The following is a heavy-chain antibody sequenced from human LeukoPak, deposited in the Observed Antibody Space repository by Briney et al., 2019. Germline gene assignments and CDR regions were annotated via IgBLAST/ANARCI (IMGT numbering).Heavy chain of an antibody. Sequence: ASVKVSCKASGYTFTGYYMHWVRQAPGQGLEWMGWINPNSGGTNYAQKFQGWVTMTRDTSISTAYMELSRLRSDDTAVYYCARDFGIAVAGTQFDPWGQGTLVTVSS. V-gene: IGHV1-2*04. CDR1: GYTFTGYY. CDR3: ARDFGIAVAGTQFDP. D-gene: IGHD6-19*01. J-gene: IGHJ5*02. CDR2: INPNSGGT.